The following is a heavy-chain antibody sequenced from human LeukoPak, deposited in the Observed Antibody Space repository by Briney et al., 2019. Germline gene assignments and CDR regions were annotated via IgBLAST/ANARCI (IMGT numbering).Heavy chain of an antibody. V-gene: IGHV3-74*01. CDR3: ARVGGWLQHYYYYYYMDV. D-gene: IGHD5-24*01. Sequence: GGSLRLSCAASGFTFKLYWMHWVRQVPGRGPVWVSRINHDGSDTIYADSVRGRFTISRDDAKNTLYLQMNNLRAEDTAVYYRARVGGWLQHYYYYYYMDVWGKGTTVTVSS. J-gene: IGHJ6*03. CDR2: INHDGSDT. CDR1: GFTFKLYW.